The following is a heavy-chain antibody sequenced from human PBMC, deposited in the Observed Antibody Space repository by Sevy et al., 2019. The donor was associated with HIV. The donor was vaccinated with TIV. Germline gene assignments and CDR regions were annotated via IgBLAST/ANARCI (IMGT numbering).Heavy chain of an antibody. CDR3: ARLCTGFIYYYYYGMDV. J-gene: IGHJ6*02. Sequence: GGSLRLSCAASGFAFSSSWMTWVRQAPGKGLERVANIKQDGSEKYYVDFLKGRFTISRDNAKNSLYLQMNSLRAKDTAVYYCARLCTGFIYYYYYGMDVWGQGTTVTVSS. CDR1: GFAFSSSW. D-gene: IGHD2-2*01. CDR2: IKQDGSEK. V-gene: IGHV3-7*01.